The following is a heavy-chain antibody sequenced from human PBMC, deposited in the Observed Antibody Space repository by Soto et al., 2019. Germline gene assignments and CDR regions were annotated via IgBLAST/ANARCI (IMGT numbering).Heavy chain of an antibody. CDR1: GFTFSSYS. V-gene: IGHV3-21*01. J-gene: IGHJ6*03. Sequence: EVQLVESGGGLVKPGGSLRLSCAASGFTFSSYSMNWVRQAPGKGLEWGSSISSSSSYIYYADSVKGRFTISADNAKNSLYLQMNSLRAEDTAVYYCASALGYCSSTSCYAYYYYYMDVWGKGTTVTVSS. CDR2: ISSSSSYI. D-gene: IGHD2-2*01. CDR3: ASALGYCSSTSCYAYYYYYMDV.